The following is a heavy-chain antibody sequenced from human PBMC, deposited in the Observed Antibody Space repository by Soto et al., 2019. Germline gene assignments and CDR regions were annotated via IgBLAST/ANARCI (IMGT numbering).Heavy chain of an antibody. D-gene: IGHD2-21*02. J-gene: IGHJ2*01. CDR2: ARNKANSYIT. CDR1: GFTFSDHY. CDR3: ARDLGSSDSEPHWYFDL. Sequence: PGGSLRLSCAASGFTFSDHYMGWVRQAPGQGLEWVGRARNKANSYITEYAASVKGRCTISRSDSRNSLYLQMNSLKTEDTAVYYCARDLGSSDSEPHWYFDLWGRGTLVTVSS. V-gene: IGHV3-72*01.